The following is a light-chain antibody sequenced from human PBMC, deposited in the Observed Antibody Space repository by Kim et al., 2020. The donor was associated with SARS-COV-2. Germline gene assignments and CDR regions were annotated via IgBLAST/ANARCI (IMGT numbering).Light chain of an antibody. CDR3: QTWGTGIHV. CDR2: LNSDGSH. Sequence: QLVLTQSPSASASLGASVKLTCTLSSGHSSYAIAWHQQQPEKGTRYLMKLNSDGSHSKGDGIPDRFSGSSSGAERYLTISSLQSEDEDDYYCQTWGTGIHVFGGGTQLTVL. V-gene: IGLV4-69*01. CDR1: SGHSSYA. J-gene: IGLJ3*02.